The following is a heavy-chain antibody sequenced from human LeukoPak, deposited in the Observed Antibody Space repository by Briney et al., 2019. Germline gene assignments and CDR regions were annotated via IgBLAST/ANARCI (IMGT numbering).Heavy chain of an antibody. Sequence: GDSLKLSCAASGFTFSGSAMHWVRQASGKGLEWVGRIRSKANSYATTYAASVKGRFTISRDDSKNTLYLQMNSLRAEDTAVYYCARELGEMAVGVAFDIWGQGTMVTVSS. CDR3: ARELGEMAVGVAFDI. D-gene: IGHD5-24*01. CDR1: GFTFSGSA. CDR2: IRSKANSYAT. J-gene: IGHJ3*02. V-gene: IGHV3-73*01.